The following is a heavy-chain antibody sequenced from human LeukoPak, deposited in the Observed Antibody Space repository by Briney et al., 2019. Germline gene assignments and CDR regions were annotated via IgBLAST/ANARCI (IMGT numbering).Heavy chain of an antibody. D-gene: IGHD2-2*01. CDR1: GYTFTSYG. J-gene: IGHJ5*02. CDR2: ISAYNGNT. CDR3: ARDIAVVVVVPAAIGWFDP. V-gene: IGHV1-18*01. Sequence: GASVKVSCKASGYTFTSYGISWVRQAPGQGLEWMGWISAYNGNTNYAQKLQGRVTMTTDTSTSTAYMELRSLRSGDTAVYYCARDIAVVVVVPAAIGWFDPWGQGTLVTVSS.